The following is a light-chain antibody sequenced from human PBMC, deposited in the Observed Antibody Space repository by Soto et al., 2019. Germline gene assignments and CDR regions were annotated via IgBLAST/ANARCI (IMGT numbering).Light chain of an antibody. CDR2: GNK. J-gene: IGLJ2*01. CDR3: QSFDCSLGRWI. Sequence: QSVLTQPPSVSGAPGQRVTISCTGSSSNVGAGYDVHWYQQLPGTAPKLLIYGNKNRPSGVPDRFSGSKSGTSASLAVTGLQAVDEADYYCQSFDCSLGRWIFGGGTKLTVL. CDR1: SSNVGAGYD. V-gene: IGLV1-40*01.